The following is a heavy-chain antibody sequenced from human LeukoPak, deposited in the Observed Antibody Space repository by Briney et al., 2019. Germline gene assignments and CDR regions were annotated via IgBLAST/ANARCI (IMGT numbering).Heavy chain of an antibody. CDR3: AKDRGYSSSWYYFDY. D-gene: IGHD6-13*01. Sequence: GRSLRLSCAASGFTFSSYAMSWVRQAPGKGLEWVSAISGSGGSTYYADPVKGRFTISRDNSKNTLYLQMNSLRAEDTAVYYCAKDRGYSSSWYYFDYWGQGTLVTVSS. V-gene: IGHV3-23*01. J-gene: IGHJ4*02. CDR1: GFTFSSYA. CDR2: ISGSGGST.